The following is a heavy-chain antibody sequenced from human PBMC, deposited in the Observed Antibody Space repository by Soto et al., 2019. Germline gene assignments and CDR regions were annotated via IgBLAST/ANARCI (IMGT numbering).Heavy chain of an antibody. CDR1: GYTFTSYG. J-gene: IGHJ4*02. D-gene: IGHD2-15*01. Sequence: SVKVSCKASGYTFTSYGISWVRQAPGQGLEWMGWISAYNGNTNYAQKLQGRVTMTTDTSTSTAYMELRSLRSDDTAVYYCARDPGIVVVVAAFDYWGQGTLVTVSS. CDR2: ISAYNGNT. CDR3: ARDPGIVVVVAAFDY. V-gene: IGHV1-18*01.